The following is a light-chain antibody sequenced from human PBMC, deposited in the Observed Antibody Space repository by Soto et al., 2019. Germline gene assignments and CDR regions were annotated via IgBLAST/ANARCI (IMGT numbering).Light chain of an antibody. CDR1: SSDVGGYNY. CDR3: SSYTSSRTRNV. V-gene: IGLV2-14*01. CDR2: DVS. J-gene: IGLJ1*01. Sequence: QSVLTQPASVSGSPGQSITISCTGTSSDVGGYNYVSWYQQHPGKAPELMIYDVSNRPSGVSNRFSGSKSGNTAPLTISGLHAVVEGDYYCSSYTSSRTRNVFATGT.